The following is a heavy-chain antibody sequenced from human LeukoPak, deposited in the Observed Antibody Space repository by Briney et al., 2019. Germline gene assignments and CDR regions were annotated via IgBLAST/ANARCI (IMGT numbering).Heavy chain of an antibody. Sequence: GGSLRLSCAASKFTFSNYWMHWVRQAPGKGLVWVSHINGDGTTTTHADSVKGRSTISRDNAKNKLYLQMNSLRAEDTAVYYCARSISGIYSFDYWGQGTLVTVSS. CDR2: INGDGTTT. CDR1: KFTFSNYW. J-gene: IGHJ4*02. V-gene: IGHV3-74*01. D-gene: IGHD1-26*01. CDR3: ARSISGIYSFDY.